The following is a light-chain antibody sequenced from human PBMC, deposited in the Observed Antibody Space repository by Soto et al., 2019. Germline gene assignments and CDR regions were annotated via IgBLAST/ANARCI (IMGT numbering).Light chain of an antibody. CDR1: SSNIGSNY. Sequence: QAVVTQPPSASGTPGQRVTISCSGSSSNIGSNYVYWYRQLPGTAPNVLIYGNDERPSGVPDRFSGSKSGSSAPLAISGLRSEDEADYYCSAWDDSLSGPVFGRGTKLTVL. CDR3: SAWDDSLSGPV. CDR2: GND. J-gene: IGLJ3*02. V-gene: IGLV1-47*01.